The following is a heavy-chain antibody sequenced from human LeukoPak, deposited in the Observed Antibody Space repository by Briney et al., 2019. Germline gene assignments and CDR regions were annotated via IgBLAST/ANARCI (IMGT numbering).Heavy chain of an antibody. D-gene: IGHD1-26*01. CDR3: ARASGSYSNWFDP. CDR2: INPNSGGT. V-gene: IGHV1-2*02. Sequence: ASVKVSCKASGYTFTGYYMHWVRQAPGQGLEWMGWINPNSGGTNYAQKFQGRVTMTRDTSISTAYMELSSLRSDDTAVYYCARASGSYSNWFDPWGQGTLVTVSS. CDR1: GYTFTGYY. J-gene: IGHJ5*02.